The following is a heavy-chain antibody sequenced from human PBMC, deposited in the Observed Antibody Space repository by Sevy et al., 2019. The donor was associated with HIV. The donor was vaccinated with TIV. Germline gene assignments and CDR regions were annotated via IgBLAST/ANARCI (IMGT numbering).Heavy chain of an antibody. J-gene: IGHJ6*02. CDR1: GFTFSSYS. CDR3: ARPFRDYYYGMDV. Sequence: GGSLRLSCAASGFTFSSYSMNWVRQAPGKGLEWVSSISSSSSYIYYAHSVKGRFTISRDNAKNSLYLQMNSLRAEDTAVYYCARPFRDYYYGMDVWGQGTTVTVSS. CDR2: ISSSSSYI. D-gene: IGHD3-10*01. V-gene: IGHV3-21*01.